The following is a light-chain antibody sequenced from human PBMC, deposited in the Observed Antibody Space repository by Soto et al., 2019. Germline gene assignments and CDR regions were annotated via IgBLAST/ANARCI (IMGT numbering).Light chain of an antibody. J-gene: IGKJ2*01. Sequence: VLTQSPGTLSLSPGERATISCRASQSISSNYLAWYQHKPGQAPRLLIYGASSRATGIPHRFSGSGSGTDFTLTISRLEPEDCGVFYCQPYGSSPPYTFGQGPRLEIK. CDR3: QPYGSSPPYT. CDR1: QSISSNY. V-gene: IGKV3-20*01. CDR2: GAS.